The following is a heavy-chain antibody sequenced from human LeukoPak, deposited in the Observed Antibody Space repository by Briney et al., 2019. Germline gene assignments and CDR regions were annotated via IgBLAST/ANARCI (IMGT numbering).Heavy chain of an antibody. Sequence: SETLSLTCAVSGGSISGHYWSWIRQPLGKGLEWIGYIYYSGSTNYNPSLKSRTTISLDTSKSQFPLKLNSVTAAHTAVYYCARDGDYDWYFDLWGRGTLVTVSS. CDR2: IYYSGST. CDR3: ARDGDYDWYFDL. D-gene: IGHD4-17*01. V-gene: IGHV4-59*11. J-gene: IGHJ2*01. CDR1: GGSISGHY.